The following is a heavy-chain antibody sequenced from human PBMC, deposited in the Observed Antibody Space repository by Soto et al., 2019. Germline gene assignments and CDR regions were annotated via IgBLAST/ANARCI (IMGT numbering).Heavy chain of an antibody. V-gene: IGHV1-69*13. D-gene: IGHD3-22*01. J-gene: IGHJ4*02. Sequence: ASVKVSCKAPGGTFSSYAISWVRQAPGQGLEWMGGIIPIFGTANYAQKFQGRVTITADESTSTAYMELSSLRSEDTAVYYCARGLHYYDSRYYFDYWGQGTLVTVSS. CDR3: ARGLHYYDSRYYFDY. CDR1: GGTFSSYA. CDR2: IIPIFGTA.